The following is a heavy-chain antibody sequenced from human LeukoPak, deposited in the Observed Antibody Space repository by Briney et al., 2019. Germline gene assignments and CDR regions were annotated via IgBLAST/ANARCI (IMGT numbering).Heavy chain of an antibody. J-gene: IGHJ4*02. V-gene: IGHV3-48*01. Sequence: PGGSLRLSCAASGFTFSRDSMNWVRQAPGKGLEWVSYINGGGSPIFYADSVRGRFTISRDNAKNSLYLQMNSLRAEDTAVYYCARPKFGRGGLQLPYYFDYWGQGTLVTVSS. CDR1: GFTFSRDS. D-gene: IGHD3/OR15-3a*01. CDR2: INGGGSPI. CDR3: ARPKFGRGGLQLPYYFDY.